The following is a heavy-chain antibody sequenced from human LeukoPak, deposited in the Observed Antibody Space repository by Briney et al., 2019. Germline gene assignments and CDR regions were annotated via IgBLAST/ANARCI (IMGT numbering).Heavy chain of an antibody. J-gene: IGHJ4*02. D-gene: IGHD6-13*01. CDR3: ARGKSSWLFDY. CDR2: ISTYNGKT. CDR1: GYTFTTYG. V-gene: IGHV1-18*01. Sequence: ASVKVSCKASGYTFTTYGISWVRQAPGQGLEWIGGISTYNGKTDYAQNIQGRVTVTTDTSTSTAYMELRSLRPDDTDIYYCARGKSSWLFDYWGQGTLVTVSS.